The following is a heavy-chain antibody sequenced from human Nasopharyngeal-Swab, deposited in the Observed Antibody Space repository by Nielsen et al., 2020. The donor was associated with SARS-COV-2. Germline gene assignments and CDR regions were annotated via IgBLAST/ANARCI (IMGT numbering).Heavy chain of an antibody. V-gene: IGHV4-39*07. J-gene: IGHJ4*02. Sequence: GSLRLSCTVSGGSISSSSYYWGWIRQPPGKGLEWIGSIYYSGSTYYNPSLKSRVTISVDTSKNQFSLKLSSVPAADTAVYYCARLLGDTAMVIDYWGQGTLVTVSS. CDR2: IYYSGST. D-gene: IGHD5-18*01. CDR3: ARLLGDTAMVIDY. CDR1: GGSISSSSYY.